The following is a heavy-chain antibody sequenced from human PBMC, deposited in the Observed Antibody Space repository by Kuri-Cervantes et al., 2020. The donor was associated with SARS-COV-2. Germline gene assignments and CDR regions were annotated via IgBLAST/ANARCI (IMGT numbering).Heavy chain of an antibody. D-gene: IGHD3-22*01. J-gene: IGHJ5*02. Sequence: ASVKVSCKASGYTFTSYDINWVRQATGQGLEWMGWMNPNSGNTGYAQKFQGRVTMTRNTSISTAYMELSRLRSDDTAVYYCAREDYDSSGYPNWFDPWGQGTLVTVSS. CDR1: GYTFTSYD. CDR2: MNPNSGNT. V-gene: IGHV1-8*02. CDR3: AREDYDSSGYPNWFDP.